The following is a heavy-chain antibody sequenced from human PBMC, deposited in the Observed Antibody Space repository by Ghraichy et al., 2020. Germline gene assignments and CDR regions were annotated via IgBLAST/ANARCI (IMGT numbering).Heavy chain of an antibody. CDR2: ISSSSSHT. J-gene: IGHJ3*02. V-gene: IGHV3-48*01. Sequence: GGSLRLSCAASGFTFTSYSMNWVRQAPGKGLEWVSYISSSSSHTHYADSVRGRFIISRDNAKNSMDLQMNSLRTEDTAIYYCARDRFSSNRPDAFDNWAKGQWSPSLQ. CDR3: ARDRFSSNRPDAFDN. CDR1: GFTFTSYS. D-gene: IGHD6-13*01.